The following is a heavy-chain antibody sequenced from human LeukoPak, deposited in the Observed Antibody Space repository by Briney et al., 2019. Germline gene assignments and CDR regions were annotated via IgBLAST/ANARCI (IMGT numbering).Heavy chain of an antibody. CDR3: ARVRDRGE. CDR2: IYYSGST. CDR1: GGSIISSSYY. J-gene: IGHJ4*02. D-gene: IGHD3-10*01. Sequence: SETLSLTCTVSGGSIISSSYYWGWIRQPPGKGLEWIGSIYYSGSTYHNPSLKSRVTISVGTSKNQFSLKLSSVNAADTAVYYCARVRDRGEWGQGTLVTVSS. V-gene: IGHV4-39*01.